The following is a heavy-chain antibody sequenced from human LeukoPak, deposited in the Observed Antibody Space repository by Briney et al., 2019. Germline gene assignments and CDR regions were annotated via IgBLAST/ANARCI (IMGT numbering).Heavy chain of an antibody. CDR1: GGSISSSNW. D-gene: IGHD5-18*01. Sequence: SETLSLTCAVSGGSISSSNWWSWVRQPPGKGLEWIGEIYHSGSTNYNPSLKSRVTISVDTSKNQFSLKLSSVTAADTAVYYCARGDTAMVTLFDYWGQGTLVTVSS. CDR3: ARGDTAMVTLFDY. CDR2: IYHSGST. V-gene: IGHV4-4*02. J-gene: IGHJ4*02.